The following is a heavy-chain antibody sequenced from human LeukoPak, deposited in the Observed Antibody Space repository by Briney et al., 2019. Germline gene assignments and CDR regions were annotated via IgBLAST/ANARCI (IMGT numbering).Heavy chain of an antibody. D-gene: IGHD2-2*01. CDR1: GFTFSRYA. CDR3: GRARMCSPTCYYLDF. Sequence: GGSLRLSCAASGFTFSRYAMSWVRQAPGKGLEWVSALGVGVSGYGGSTYYADSVKGRFTISRDNAKNTLYLQMNSLRAEDTAVYYCGRARMCSPTCYYLDFWGQGTLVTVSS. J-gene: IGHJ4*02. V-gene: IGHV3-23*01. CDR2: LGVGVSGYGGST.